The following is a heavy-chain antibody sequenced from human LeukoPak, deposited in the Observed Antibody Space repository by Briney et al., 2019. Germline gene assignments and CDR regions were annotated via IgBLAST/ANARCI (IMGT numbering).Heavy chain of an antibody. CDR2: ISGTGGRT. CDR3: AKDLRYDSSGYFDY. D-gene: IGHD3-22*01. CDR1: GFTFRDYY. J-gene: IGHJ4*02. Sequence: GGSLRLSCAASGFTFRDYYMSWIRQAPGKGLEWVSGISGTGGRTYYADSVKGRFTISRDNSKNTLYLQMNSLRAKDTAVYYCAKDLRYDSSGYFDYWGQGTRVTVSS. V-gene: IGHV3-23*01.